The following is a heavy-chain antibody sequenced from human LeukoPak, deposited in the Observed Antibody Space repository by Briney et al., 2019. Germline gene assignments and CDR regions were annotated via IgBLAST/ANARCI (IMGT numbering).Heavy chain of an antibody. J-gene: IGHJ4*02. CDR1: GGSISSYY. V-gene: IGHV4-59*01. CDR2: IYYSGST. Sequence: SETLSLTCTVSGGSISSYYWSWIRQPPGKGLEWIGYIYYSGSTIYNPSLKSRVTISVDTSKNQFSLKLGSVTAADTAVYYCARVSSGWYWADYWGQGTLVTVSS. D-gene: IGHD6-19*01. CDR3: ARVSSGWYWADY.